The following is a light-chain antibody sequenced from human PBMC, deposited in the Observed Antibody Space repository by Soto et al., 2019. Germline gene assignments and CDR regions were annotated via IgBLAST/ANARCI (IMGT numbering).Light chain of an antibody. CDR3: QQSYRTPYT. CDR2: AAS. V-gene: IGKV1-39*01. CDR1: QSISSY. J-gene: IGKJ2*01. Sequence: EIQMTQSPSSLSASVGERATITCRASQSISSYLNWYQQKPGKAPKLLIYAASSLQSGVPSRFSGSGSGTDFTLTISSLQPEDFATYYCQQSYRTPYTFGQGTKLEIK.